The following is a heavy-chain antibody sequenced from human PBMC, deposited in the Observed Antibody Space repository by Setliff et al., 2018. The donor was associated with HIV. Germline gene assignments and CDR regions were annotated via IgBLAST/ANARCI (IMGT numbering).Heavy chain of an antibody. CDR2: INQDGNKK. J-gene: IGHJ5*01. D-gene: IGHD2-8*01. V-gene: IGHV3-7*03. CDR3: ARPLFRTNTVYGILGNLFDS. Sequence: GGSLRLSCATSRFSFSTSWMTWVRQTPGKGLEWIANINQDGNKKYHAGSVWGRFTIARDNAKNSLYLQMNSLRVEDTAVYYCARPLFRTNTVYGILGNLFDSWGRGTLFTVSS. CDR1: RFSFSTSW.